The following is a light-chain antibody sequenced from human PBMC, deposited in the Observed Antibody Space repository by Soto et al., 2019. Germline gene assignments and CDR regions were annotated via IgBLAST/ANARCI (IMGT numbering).Light chain of an antibody. J-gene: IGLJ1*01. V-gene: IGLV2-8*01. Sequence: SALTQPPAASGSAGQSVTISCTGTSGDVGGYNYVSWYQQHPGKAPKLMIYEVSKRPSGVPDRFSGSKSGNTASLTVSGLQAEDEADYYCSSYAGSNRVFGTGTKVTVL. CDR1: SGDVGGYNY. CDR3: SSYAGSNRV. CDR2: EVS.